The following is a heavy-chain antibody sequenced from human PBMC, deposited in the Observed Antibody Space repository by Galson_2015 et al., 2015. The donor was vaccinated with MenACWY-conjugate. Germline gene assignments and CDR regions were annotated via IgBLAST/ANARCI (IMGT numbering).Heavy chain of an antibody. CDR2: IKTDGSEK. J-gene: IGHJ6*02. CDR1: GFTFRNYW. Sequence: SLRLSCAVSGFTFRNYWMTWVRQAPGKGLEWVASIKTDGSEKYYVDSVKGRFTISRDNTKNSMYLEMNSLRAEDTAVYYCARGHYGMDVWGQGTTVTASS. V-gene: IGHV3-7*03. CDR3: ARGHYGMDV.